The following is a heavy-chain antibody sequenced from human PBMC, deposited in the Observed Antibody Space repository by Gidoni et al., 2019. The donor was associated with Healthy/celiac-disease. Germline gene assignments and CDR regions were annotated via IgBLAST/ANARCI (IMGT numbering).Heavy chain of an antibody. V-gene: IGHV3-21*01. CDR2: ISSSSSYI. Sequence: EVQLVESGGGLVKPGGSLRLSCAASGFTFSSYSMNWVRQAPGKGLEWVSSISSSSSYIYYADSVKGRFTISRDNAKNSLYLQMNSLRAEDTAVYYCARVPVYAIAGNFDYWGQGTLVTVSS. CDR1: GFTFSSYS. CDR3: ARVPVYAIAGNFDY. D-gene: IGHD2-8*01. J-gene: IGHJ4*02.